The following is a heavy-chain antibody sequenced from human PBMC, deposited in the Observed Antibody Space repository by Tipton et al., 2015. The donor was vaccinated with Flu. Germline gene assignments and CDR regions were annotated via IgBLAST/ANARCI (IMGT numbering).Heavy chain of an antibody. D-gene: IGHD2-21*02. CDR3: ARDQSRQSGSGALPDDCGGDCYHPYYYYGMDV. CDR2: ISSSGSTI. V-gene: IGHV3-48*03. CDR1: GFTFSSYE. J-gene: IGHJ6*02. Sequence: SLRLSCAASGFTFSSYEMNWVRQAPGKGLEWVSYISSSGSTIYYADSVKGRFTISRDNAKNSLYLQMNSLRAEDTAVYYCARDQSRQSGSGALPDDCGGDCYHPYYYYGMDVWGQGTTVTVSS.